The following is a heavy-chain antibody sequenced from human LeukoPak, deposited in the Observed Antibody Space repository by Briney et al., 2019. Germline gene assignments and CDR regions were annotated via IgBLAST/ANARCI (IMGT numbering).Heavy chain of an antibody. J-gene: IGHJ3*02. CDR1: GYTFTSYG. CDR2: ISAYNGNT. Sequence: GASVKVSCKASGYTFTSYGISWVRQAPGQGLGWMGWISAYNGNTNYAQKFQGRVTMTEDTSTDTAYMELSSLRSEDTAVYYCATLSYCSSTSCYERPFGAFDIWGQGTMVTVSS. V-gene: IGHV1-18*01. CDR3: ATLSYCSSTSCYERPFGAFDI. D-gene: IGHD2-2*01.